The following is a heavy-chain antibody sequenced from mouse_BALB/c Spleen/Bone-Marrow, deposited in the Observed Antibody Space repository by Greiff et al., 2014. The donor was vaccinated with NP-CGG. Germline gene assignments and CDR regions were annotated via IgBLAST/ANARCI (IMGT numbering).Heavy chain of an antibody. D-gene: IGHD1-1*01. CDR1: GYVFTDYW. CDR2: IFPVNADT. Sequence: QVQLKESGAELVRPGSSVKISCKASGYVFTDYWMNWLRQRPGQGLEWIGQIFPVNADTNYKANFKDKVTLTADKSSTTAYMQLNSLTSEDSAVYFCARFATGSFVYWGQGTLVPVSA. CDR3: ARFATGSFVY. J-gene: IGHJ3*01. V-gene: IGHV1-80*01.